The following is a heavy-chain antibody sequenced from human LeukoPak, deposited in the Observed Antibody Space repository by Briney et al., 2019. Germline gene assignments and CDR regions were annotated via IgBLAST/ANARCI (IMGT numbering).Heavy chain of an antibody. CDR1: GGSISSSNW. Sequence: SGTLSLTCAVSGGSISSSNWWSWVRQPPGKGLEWIGEIYHSGSTNYNPSLKSRVTISVDKSKNQFSLKLSSVTAADTAVYYCAREGYYYGSGTAVDVWGKGTTVTVSS. D-gene: IGHD3-10*01. J-gene: IGHJ6*04. CDR3: AREGYYYGSGTAVDV. V-gene: IGHV4-4*02. CDR2: IYHSGST.